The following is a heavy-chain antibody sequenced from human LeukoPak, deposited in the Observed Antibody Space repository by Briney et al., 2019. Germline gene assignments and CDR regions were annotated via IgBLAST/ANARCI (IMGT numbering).Heavy chain of an antibody. V-gene: IGHV3-30-3*01. CDR2: TSLDGSNK. Sequence: GGSLRLSCVASGFSFTNYDIHWVRQAPGRGLEWVAVTSLDGSNKLYTDTVRGRFIISRDNSKNTVYLQMDSLRAEDTAVYYCASADYGSGSYLFPYYYYYGMDVWGQGTTVTVSS. CDR3: ASADYGSGSYLFPYYYYYGMDV. CDR1: GFSFTNYD. D-gene: IGHD3-10*01. J-gene: IGHJ6*02.